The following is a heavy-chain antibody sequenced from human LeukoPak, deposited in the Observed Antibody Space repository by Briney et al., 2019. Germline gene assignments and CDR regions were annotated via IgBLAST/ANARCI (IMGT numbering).Heavy chain of an antibody. CDR2: IYYSGST. CDR3: AKVTNPRKGAYGSGSYFDY. J-gene: IGHJ4*02. Sequence: SETLSLTCTVSGGSISSSSYYWGWIRQPPGKGLEWIGSIYYSGSTYYNPSLKSRVTISVDTSKNQFSLKLSSVTAADTAVYYCAKVTNPRKGAYGSGSYFDYWGQGTLVTVSS. CDR1: GGSISSSSYY. D-gene: IGHD3-10*01. V-gene: IGHV4-39*07.